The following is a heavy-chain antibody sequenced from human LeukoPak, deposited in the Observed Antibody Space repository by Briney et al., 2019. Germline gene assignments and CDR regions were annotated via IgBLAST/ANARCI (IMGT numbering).Heavy chain of an antibody. V-gene: IGHV4-34*01. CDR3: ARGLGYCSSTSCSFDY. Sequence: SETLSLTCAVYGGSFSGYYWSWIRQPPGKGLEWIGEINHSGSTNYNPSLKSRVTISVDTSKNQFSVKLSAVTAADTAVYYCARGLGYCSSTSCSFDYWGPGTLVTVSS. CDR2: INHSGST. J-gene: IGHJ4*02. D-gene: IGHD2-2*01. CDR1: GGSFSGYY.